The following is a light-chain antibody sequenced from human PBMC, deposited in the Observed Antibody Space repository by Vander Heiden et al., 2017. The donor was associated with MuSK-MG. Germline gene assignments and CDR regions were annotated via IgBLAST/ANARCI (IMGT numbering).Light chain of an antibody. CDR3: HKDSADAST. V-gene: IGKV1-5*01. CDR1: QSISSW. J-gene: IGKJ4*02. CDR2: DGS. Sequence: SQITHSPSTLSASVGDSVTITCRHSQSISSWLAWYQQKLLRDPKLLMDDGSTVVSAGPSTCSGSRSGTEFTLTKMSLEPDDLATAYSHKDSADASTFGEGTNVELK.